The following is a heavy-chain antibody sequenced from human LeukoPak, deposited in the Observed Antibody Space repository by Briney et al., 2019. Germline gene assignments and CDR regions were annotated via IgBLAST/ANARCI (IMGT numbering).Heavy chain of an antibody. Sequence: PSETLSLTCTVSGGSISSHYWSWIRQSPGKGLEWLGYIHYSGSTDYNPPLKSRVSISVDTSKNQFTLNLRSVTAADSAVYYCARARSHFWYMDVWGKGTTVTVSS. V-gene: IGHV4-59*11. CDR1: GGSISSHY. CDR3: ARARSHFWYMDV. CDR2: IHYSGST. J-gene: IGHJ6*03. D-gene: IGHD3-10*01.